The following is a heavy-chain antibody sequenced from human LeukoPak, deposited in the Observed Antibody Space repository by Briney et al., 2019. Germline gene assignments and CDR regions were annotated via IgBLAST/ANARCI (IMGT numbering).Heavy chain of an antibody. CDR1: GFSFDTYS. CDR3: ARAGSSVGFAY. V-gene: IGHV3-21*01. D-gene: IGHD3-10*01. CDR2: ISSSSSYI. Sequence: GGSLRLSCAASGFSFDTYSMNWVRQAPGKGLEWVSSISSSSSYIYYADSVKGRVTISRDNFKNTLYLQMNSLRAEDTAVYYCARAGSSVGFAYWGQGTLVTVSS. J-gene: IGHJ4*02.